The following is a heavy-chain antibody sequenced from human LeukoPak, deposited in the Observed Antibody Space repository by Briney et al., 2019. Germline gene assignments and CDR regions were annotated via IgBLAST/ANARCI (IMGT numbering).Heavy chain of an antibody. V-gene: IGHV3-66*02. CDR2: IYSGGST. J-gene: IGHJ4*02. CDR1: RFTSDDFG. D-gene: IGHD6-19*01. Sequence: PGGSLRLSCATSRFTSDDFGIHWVRQAPGKGLEWVSVIYSGGSTYYADSVKGRFTISRDNSKNTLYLQMNSLRAEDTAVYYCASSSGFVKIDYWGQGTLVTVSS. CDR3: ASSSGFVKIDY.